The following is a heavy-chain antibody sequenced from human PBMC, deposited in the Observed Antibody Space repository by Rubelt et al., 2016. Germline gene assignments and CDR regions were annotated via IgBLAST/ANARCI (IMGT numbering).Heavy chain of an antibody. J-gene: IGHJ2*01. D-gene: IGHD5-12*01. CDR3: ARLGYQTYWYFDL. CDR1: GGSISSSSYY. Sequence: QVQLQESGPGLVKPSETLSLTCTVPGGSISSSSYYWGWIRQPPGKGLEWIGSIYYSGSTNYNPSLKSRVTMSVDTSKNQFSLKLSSVTAADTAVYYCARLGYQTYWYFDLWGRGTLVTVSS. V-gene: IGHV4-39*07. CDR2: IYYSGST.